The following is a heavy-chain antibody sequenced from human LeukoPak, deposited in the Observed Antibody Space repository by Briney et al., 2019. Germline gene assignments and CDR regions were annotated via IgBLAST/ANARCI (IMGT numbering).Heavy chain of an antibody. Sequence: GGSLRLSCAASGFTFDDYGMSWVRQAPGKGLEWVSGINWNGGSTGYVDSVKGRFTISRDNAKNSLYLQMNGLRAEDSAFYYCARRKYYYDSSGYSYYFDYWGQGTLVTVSS. J-gene: IGHJ4*01. V-gene: IGHV3-20*04. D-gene: IGHD3-22*01. CDR2: INWNGGST. CDR3: ARRKYYYDSSGYSYYFDY. CDR1: GFTFDDYG.